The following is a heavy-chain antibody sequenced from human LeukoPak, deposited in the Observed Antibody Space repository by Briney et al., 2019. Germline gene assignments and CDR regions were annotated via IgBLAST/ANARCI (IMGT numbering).Heavy chain of an antibody. Sequence: GGSLRLSCAASGFTFSSYSMNWVRQAPGKGLEWVSSISSSSSYIYYADSMKGRFTISRENAKNSLYLQMNSLRAEDTAVYYCARVRWGGLYYFDYWGQGTLVTVSS. CDR2: ISSSSSYI. CDR3: ARVRWGGLYYFDY. CDR1: GFTFSSYS. V-gene: IGHV3-21*01. D-gene: IGHD3-16*01. J-gene: IGHJ4*02.